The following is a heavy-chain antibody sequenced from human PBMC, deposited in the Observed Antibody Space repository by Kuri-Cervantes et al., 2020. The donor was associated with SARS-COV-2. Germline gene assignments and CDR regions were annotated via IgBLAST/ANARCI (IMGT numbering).Heavy chain of an antibody. D-gene: IGHD4-17*01. J-gene: IGHJ5*02. V-gene: IGHV4-30-4*01. CDR3: ARKRTTVTTFWFDP. Sequence: SETLSLTCTVSGGSISSGDYYWSWIRQPPGKGLEWIGYISFSGDTYSSPSLKSRLTISVDTSKNQFSLKLSSVTAADTAVYYCARKRTTVTTFWFDPWGQGTLVTVSS. CDR1: GGSISSGDYY. CDR2: ISFSGDT.